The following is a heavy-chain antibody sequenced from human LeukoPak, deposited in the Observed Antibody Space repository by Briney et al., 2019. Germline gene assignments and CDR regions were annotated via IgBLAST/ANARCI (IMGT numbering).Heavy chain of an antibody. D-gene: IGHD5-18*01. V-gene: IGHV4-59*11. J-gene: IGHJ4*02. Sequence: PSETLSLTCTVSGGSMTTHHWNWIRQTPGKGLEWIGYVFDSGRTKENPSLKSRVTLSADTSKNQLSLRLSSVTAADTAVYYCTTIKRGNIFGYFDFWGQGILVTVSS. CDR2: VFDSGRT. CDR1: GGSMTTHH. CDR3: TTIKRGNIFGYFDF.